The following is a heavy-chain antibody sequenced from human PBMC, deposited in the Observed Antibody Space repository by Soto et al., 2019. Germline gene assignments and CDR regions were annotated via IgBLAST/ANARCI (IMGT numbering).Heavy chain of an antibody. CDR3: ARVEGYLLNWFDP. V-gene: IGHV4-59*01. CDR2: IYYSGST. J-gene: IGHJ5*02. CDR1: GGSITGSF. Sequence: SEALSHTCLVSGGSITGSFGTWIRQPPGKGLEWIGYIYYSGSTHYSPSFKSRVTISVDTSKNQFSLRLTSVTAADTAVYYCARVEGYLLNWFDPWGQGTLVTVSS. D-gene: IGHD6-13*01.